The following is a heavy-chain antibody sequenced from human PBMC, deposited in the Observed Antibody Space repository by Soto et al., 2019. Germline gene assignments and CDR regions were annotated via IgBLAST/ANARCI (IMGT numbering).Heavy chain of an antibody. CDR3: ARAGRITIISTGYPLNAFDI. Sequence: EVQLVESGGGLVQPGGSLRLSCAASGFTFSSYWMSWVRQAPGKGLEWVANIKQDGSEKYYVDSVKGRFTISRDNAKNSLYLQMNSLRAEDTAVYYCARAGRITIISTGYPLNAFDIWGQGTMVTVSS. V-gene: IGHV3-7*01. J-gene: IGHJ3*02. CDR2: IKQDGSEK. CDR1: GFTFSSYW. D-gene: IGHD3-9*01.